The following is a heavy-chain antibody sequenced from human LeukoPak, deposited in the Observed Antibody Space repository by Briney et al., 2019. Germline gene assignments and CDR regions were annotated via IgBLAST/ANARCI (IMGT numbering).Heavy chain of an antibody. V-gene: IGHV3-30*18. CDR3: AKDRGEYVWGNYRVDY. J-gene: IGHJ4*02. CDR1: GFTFSSYG. CDR2: MSYDGSNK. D-gene: IGHD3-16*02. Sequence: GGSLRLSCAASGFTFSSYGMHWVRQAPGKGLEWVAVMSYDGSNKYYADSVKGRFTISRDNSKNTLYLQMNSLRAEDTAVYYCAKDRGEYVWGNYRVDYWGQGTLVTVSS.